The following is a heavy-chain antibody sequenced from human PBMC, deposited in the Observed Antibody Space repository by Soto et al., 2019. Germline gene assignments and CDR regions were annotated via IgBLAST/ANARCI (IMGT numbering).Heavy chain of an antibody. D-gene: IGHD3-22*01. Sequence: PSVTLPLTCIVSGGSISSSYWSWIRQPPGKGLEWIGYISYSGSTNYNPSLKSRVTISVDTANNHFYLSLSYVTAADTAMYYCAREDYFDSGGFPIWGQGTLVTVSS. CDR1: GGSISSSY. J-gene: IGHJ4*02. CDR2: ISYSGST. V-gene: IGHV4-59*01. CDR3: AREDYFDSGGFPI.